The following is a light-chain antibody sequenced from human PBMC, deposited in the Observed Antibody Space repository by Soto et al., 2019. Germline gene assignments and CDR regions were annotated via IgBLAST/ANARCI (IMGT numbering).Light chain of an antibody. CDR3: QKYNSASWT. V-gene: IGKV1-27*01. Sequence: DIQMTQSPSSLSASVGDKVTITCRARQGISNYLAWYQQKPGKVPKLLIYAASTLQSGVPSRFSGSGSGTDFTFIISSLQPEDVATYYCQKYNSASWTFGQGTKVDIK. J-gene: IGKJ1*01. CDR2: AAS. CDR1: QGISNY.